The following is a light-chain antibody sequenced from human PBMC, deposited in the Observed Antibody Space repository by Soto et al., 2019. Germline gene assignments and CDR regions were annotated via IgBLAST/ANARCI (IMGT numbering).Light chain of an antibody. V-gene: IGKV3-15*01. CDR3: LQYNNWPPYT. J-gene: IGKJ2*01. CDR2: GAS. CDR1: QSVSGN. Sequence: EIVMTQSPDTLSVSPGERATLSCRASQSVSGNLAWYQQKPGQAPRLLICGASTRATGIPARFSGSRSGTEFTLTISSLQSEDFAVYYCLQYNNWPPYTFGQGTKVDI.